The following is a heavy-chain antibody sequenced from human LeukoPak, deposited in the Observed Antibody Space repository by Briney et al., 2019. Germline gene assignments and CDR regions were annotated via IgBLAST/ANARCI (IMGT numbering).Heavy chain of an antibody. Sequence: GESLKISCKGSGYSFTSYWNGWVRQMPGKGLEWMGIIYPGDSDTRYSPSFQGQVTISADKSISTAYLQWSSLKASDTAMYYCARLSLPDYYDSSGYYLKEAFDIWGQGTMVTVSS. CDR1: GYSFTSYW. D-gene: IGHD3-22*01. CDR2: IYPGDSDT. J-gene: IGHJ3*02. V-gene: IGHV5-51*01. CDR3: ARLSLPDYYDSSGYYLKEAFDI.